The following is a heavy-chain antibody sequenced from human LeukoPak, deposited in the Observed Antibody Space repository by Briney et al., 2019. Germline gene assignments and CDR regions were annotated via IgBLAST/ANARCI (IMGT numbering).Heavy chain of an antibody. J-gene: IGHJ4*02. Sequence: PGGSLRPSCAASGLTFSSYWMHWVRQAPGKGLVWVSRINSDGSSTSYADSVKGRFTISRDNAKNTLYLQMNSLRAEDTAVYYCARETAAAGDYYFDYWGQGTLVTVSS. CDR3: ARETAAAGDYYFDY. CDR2: INSDGSST. CDR1: GLTFSSYW. V-gene: IGHV3-74*01. D-gene: IGHD6-13*01.